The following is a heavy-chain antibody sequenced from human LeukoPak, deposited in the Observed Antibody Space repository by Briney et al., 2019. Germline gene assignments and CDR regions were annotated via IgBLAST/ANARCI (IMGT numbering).Heavy chain of an antibody. D-gene: IGHD3-10*01. V-gene: IGHV4-39*01. Sequence: KTSETLSLTCTVSGGPISSSSYYWGWIRQPPGKGLEWIGSIYYSGSTYYNPSLKSRVTISVDTSKNQFSLKLSSVTAADTAVYYCARHRGYYYGSGSLGGFDYWGQGTLVTVSS. J-gene: IGHJ4*02. CDR1: GGPISSSSYY. CDR3: ARHRGYYYGSGSLGGFDY. CDR2: IYYSGST.